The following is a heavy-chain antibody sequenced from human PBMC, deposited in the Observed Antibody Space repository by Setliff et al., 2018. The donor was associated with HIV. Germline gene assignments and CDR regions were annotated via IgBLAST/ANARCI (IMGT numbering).Heavy chain of an antibody. CDR1: EYDFTNYW. D-gene: IGHD2-21*02. CDR3: ARLSVVTATRTYYFDY. V-gene: IGHV5-51*01. Sequence: GESLKISCKGPEYDFTNYWIGWVRQMPGRGLEWLGITYPGDSDTRYSPSFQGQVTISADKSISTAYLQWSSLKASDTAMYYCARLSVVTATRTYYFDYWGQGTLVTVSS. J-gene: IGHJ4*02. CDR2: TYPGDSDT.